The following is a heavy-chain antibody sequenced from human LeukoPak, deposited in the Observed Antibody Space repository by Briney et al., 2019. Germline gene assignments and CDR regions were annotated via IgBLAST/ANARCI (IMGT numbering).Heavy chain of an antibody. V-gene: IGHV5-51*01. Sequence: GESLKISRKGSGYSFTSYWIGWVRQMPGKGLEWMGIIYPGESDTRYSPSFQGQVTISADKSISTAYLQWSSLKASDTAMYYCARHSRGVAGTYYFDYWGQGTLVTVSS. CDR3: ARHSRGVAGTYYFDY. J-gene: IGHJ4*02. D-gene: IGHD6-19*01. CDR1: GYSFTSYW. CDR2: IYPGESDT.